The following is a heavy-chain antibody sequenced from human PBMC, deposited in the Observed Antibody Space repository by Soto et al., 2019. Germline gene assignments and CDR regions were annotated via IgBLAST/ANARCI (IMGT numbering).Heavy chain of an antibody. Sequence: QVQLVQSGAEVKKPGSSVKVSCKASGGTFSSHVFNWVRQAPGQGLEWMGGIMPIIGTANYAQKFQGRVTITADEXXXXXXXXLXSLRSEDTAVYYCARDLEFRDGNISHLDYWGQGTLVTVSS. CDR1: GGTFSSHV. D-gene: IGHD3-10*01. J-gene: IGHJ4*02. CDR3: ARDLEFRDGNISHLDY. V-gene: IGHV1-69*01. CDR2: IMPIIGTA.